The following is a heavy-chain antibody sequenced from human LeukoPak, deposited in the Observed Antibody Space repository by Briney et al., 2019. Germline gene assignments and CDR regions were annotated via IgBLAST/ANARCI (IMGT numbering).Heavy chain of an antibody. J-gene: IGHJ4*02. Sequence: SETLSLTCTVSGGTISSSSYYWGWMRQPPGMGLEWIGSIYYTGSAYYNPSLKSRVTMSVDTSKNQFSLRLSSVTAADTAVYSCARHPERYSYFDYWGQGTLVTVSS. V-gene: IGHV4-39*01. D-gene: IGHD5-18*01. CDR1: GGTISSSSYY. CDR2: IYYTGSA. CDR3: ARHPERYSYFDY.